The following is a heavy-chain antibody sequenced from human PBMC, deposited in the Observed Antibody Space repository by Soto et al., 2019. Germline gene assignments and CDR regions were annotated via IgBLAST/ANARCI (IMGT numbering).Heavy chain of an antibody. D-gene: IGHD4-17*01. J-gene: IGHJ3*02. V-gene: IGHV4-39*01. CDR1: GGSISSSSYY. CDR3: TTSDYAHDAFDI. Sequence: NPSETLSLTCTVSGGSISSSSYYWGWIRQPPGKGLEWIGSIYYSGSTYYNSSLKSRVTISVDTSKNQFSLKLSSVTAADTAVYYCTTSDYAHDAFDIWGQGTMVTVSS. CDR2: IYYSGST.